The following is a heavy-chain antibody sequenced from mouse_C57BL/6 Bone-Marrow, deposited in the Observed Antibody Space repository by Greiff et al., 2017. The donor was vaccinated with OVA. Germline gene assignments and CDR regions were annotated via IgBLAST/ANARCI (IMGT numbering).Heavy chain of an antibody. CDR3: VRDRGYHWYFDV. CDR1: GFTFNTYA. CDR2: IRSKSSNYAT. Sequence: EVQLVESGGGLVQPKGSLKLSCAASGFTFNTYAMYWVRQAPGKGLEWVACIRSKSSNYATYYADSVTDRFTSSRDNSQSMLYLQMNNLKTEDTAMYYCVRDRGYHWYFDVWGTGTTVTVSS. D-gene: IGHD3-1*01. J-gene: IGHJ1*03. V-gene: IGHV10-3*01.